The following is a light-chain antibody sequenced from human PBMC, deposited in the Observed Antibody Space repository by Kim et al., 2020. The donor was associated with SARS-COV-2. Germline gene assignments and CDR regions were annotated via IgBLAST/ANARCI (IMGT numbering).Light chain of an antibody. J-gene: IGLJ2*01. Sequence: TVTIACTRGGGTIAGNNVHWYQQRPGNAPSTVISENDQRPSGVPDRSAGSIDSSSNSASLSISGLKTEDEADYYCQSYDVSSHVVFGGGTQLTVL. V-gene: IGLV6-57*03. CDR1: GGTIAGNN. CDR2: END. CDR3: QSYDVSSHVV.